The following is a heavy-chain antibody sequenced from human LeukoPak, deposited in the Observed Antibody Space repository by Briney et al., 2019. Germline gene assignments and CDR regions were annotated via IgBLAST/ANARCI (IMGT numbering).Heavy chain of an antibody. Sequence: GGSLRLSCAASGFTFSGYWMTWLRQAPGKGLEWLANIKQDGSEKNYVASEKGRFTISRDNAKNSLYLQVNSLRAEDTAVYYCARSGNYFDSWGQGTLVTVSP. CDR1: GFTFSGYW. D-gene: IGHD1-26*01. CDR2: IKQDGSEK. J-gene: IGHJ4*02. V-gene: IGHV3-7*01. CDR3: ARSGNYFDS.